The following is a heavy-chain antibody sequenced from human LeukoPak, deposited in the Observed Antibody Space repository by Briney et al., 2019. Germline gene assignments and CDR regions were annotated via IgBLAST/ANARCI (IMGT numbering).Heavy chain of an antibody. D-gene: IGHD2/OR15-2a*01. J-gene: IGHJ4*02. V-gene: IGHV3-43*02. CDR1: GFTFDDYA. CDR2: ISGDGGSS. Sequence: GGXLRLSCAASGFTFDDYAMHWVRQAPGKGVEWVSLISGDGGSSYYADSVKGRFTISRDNSKNSLYLQMNSLRTEDTALYYCAKASMATDYFDYWGQGTLVTVSS. CDR3: AKASMATDYFDY.